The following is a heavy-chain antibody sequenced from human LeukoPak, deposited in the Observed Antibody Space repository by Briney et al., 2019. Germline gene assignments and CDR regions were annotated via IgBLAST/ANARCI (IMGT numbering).Heavy chain of an antibody. CDR3: ARGIAAAGTTSSYYFDY. CDR2: IYYSGST. Sequence: PSETLSLTCTVSGGSISSGEYYWSWIRQPPGKGLEWIGYIYYSGSTYYNPSLKSRVTISVDTSKNQFSLKLSSVTAADTAVYYCARGIAAAGTTSSYYFDYWGQGTLVTVSS. V-gene: IGHV4-30-4*01. D-gene: IGHD6-13*01. J-gene: IGHJ4*02. CDR1: GGSISSGEYY.